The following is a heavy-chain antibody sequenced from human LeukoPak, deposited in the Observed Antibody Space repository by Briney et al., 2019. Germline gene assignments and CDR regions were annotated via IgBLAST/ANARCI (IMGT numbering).Heavy chain of an antibody. D-gene: IGHD4-17*01. CDR3: ARGSVTTYYFYGMDV. Sequence: SETLSLTCTVSGASISSYYWSWIRQPPGKGLEWIGYIYDSGSTNYNPSFKSRLTISVDTSNNQFSLKLSSVTAADTAVYYCARGSVTTYYFYGMDVWGKGTTVTVSS. CDR1: GASISSYY. V-gene: IGHV4-59*01. J-gene: IGHJ6*04. CDR2: IYDSGST.